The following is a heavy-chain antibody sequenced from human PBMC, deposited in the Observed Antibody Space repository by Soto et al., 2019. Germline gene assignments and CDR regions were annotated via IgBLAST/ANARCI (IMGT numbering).Heavy chain of an antibody. CDR1: GYTFTGYY. V-gene: IGHV1-2*04. CDR2: INPDSGGT. D-gene: IGHD6-13*01. Sequence: ASVKVSCKASGYTFTGYYMHWVRQAPGQGLEWMGWINPDSGGTNYAQKFQGWVTMTRDTSISTAYMELSRLRSDDTAVYYCARDSDPAAADIYYYYGMDVWGQGTTVTVS. J-gene: IGHJ6*02. CDR3: ARDSDPAAADIYYYYGMDV.